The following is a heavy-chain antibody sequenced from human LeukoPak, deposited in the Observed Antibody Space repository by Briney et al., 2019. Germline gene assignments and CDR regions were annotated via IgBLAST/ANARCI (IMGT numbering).Heavy chain of an antibody. Sequence: GASVKVSCKTSHYTFTSYGITWVRQAPGQGLEWMGWINTNTRNPTYAQGFTGRFVFSLDTSINTAYLQINSLKPEDTAVYYCARGGSMGVVWGQGTLVTVSS. CDR2: INTNTRNP. V-gene: IGHV7-4-1*02. J-gene: IGHJ4*02. CDR3: ARGGSMGVV. CDR1: HYTFTSYG. D-gene: IGHD2/OR15-2a*01.